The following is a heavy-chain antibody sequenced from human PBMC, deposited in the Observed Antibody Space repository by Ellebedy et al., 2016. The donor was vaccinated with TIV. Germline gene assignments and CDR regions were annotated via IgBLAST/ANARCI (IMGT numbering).Heavy chain of an antibody. V-gene: IGHV3-15*07. J-gene: IGHJ6*02. CDR3: TTGMYISEYCTNSVCLASSLPGYGMDV. D-gene: IGHD2-8*01. CDR1: GFTFSNAW. CDR2: IKSKTDGGTT. Sequence: GESLKISXAASGFTFSNAWMNWVRQAPGKGLEWVGRIKSKTDGGTTDYAAPVKGRFTISRDDSKNTLYLQMNSLKTEDTAVYYCTTGMYISEYCTNSVCLASSLPGYGMDVWGQGTTVTVSS.